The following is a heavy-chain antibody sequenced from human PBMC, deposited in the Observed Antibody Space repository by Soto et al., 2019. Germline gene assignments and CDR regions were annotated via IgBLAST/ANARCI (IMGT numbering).Heavy chain of an antibody. V-gene: IGHV1-18*04. Sequence: ASVKVSCKASGSTFTSYGISWVRQAPGQGLDWMGWISAYNGNTKYAQDLQGRVTMTTDTSTSTAYMELRSLRSDDTAMYYCARFSGGSYNTYYFYYGMDVWGLGTTVTVSS. J-gene: IGHJ6*02. CDR3: ARFSGGSYNTYYFYYGMDV. CDR1: GSTFTSYG. D-gene: IGHD2-15*01. CDR2: ISAYNGNT.